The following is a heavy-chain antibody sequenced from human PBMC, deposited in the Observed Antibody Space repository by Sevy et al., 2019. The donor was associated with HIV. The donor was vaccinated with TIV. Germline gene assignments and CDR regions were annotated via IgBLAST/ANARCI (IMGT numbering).Heavy chain of an antibody. CDR2: ISSSSSTI. CDR3: ARAPGEIVVVVAATPDNCFDP. Sequence: GGSLRLSCAASGFTFSSYSMNWVRQAPGKGLEWVSYISSSSSTIYYADSVKGRFTISRDNAKNPLYLQMNSLRADDTAVYYCARAPGEIVVVVAATPDNCFDPWGQGTLFTVSS. J-gene: IGHJ5*02. V-gene: IGHV3-48*01. CDR1: GFTFSSYS. D-gene: IGHD2-15*01.